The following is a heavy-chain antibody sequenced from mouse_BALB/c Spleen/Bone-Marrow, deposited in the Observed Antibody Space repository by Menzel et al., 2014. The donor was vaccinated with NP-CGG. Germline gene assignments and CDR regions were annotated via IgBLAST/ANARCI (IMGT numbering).Heavy chain of an antibody. CDR3: ARDYGRTAWIAY. CDR2: IDPANGNT. D-gene: IGHD1-1*01. CDR1: GFNIKDTY. J-gene: IGHJ3*01. Sequence: EVKLQESGAELVKPGASVKLSYTASGFNIKDTYIHWVKRRPEQGLEWIGGIDPANGNTKYDPKFQGKATITADTSSNTAYLQLSSLTSEDTAVYYCARDYGRTAWIAYWGQGTLVTVSA. V-gene: IGHV14-3*02.